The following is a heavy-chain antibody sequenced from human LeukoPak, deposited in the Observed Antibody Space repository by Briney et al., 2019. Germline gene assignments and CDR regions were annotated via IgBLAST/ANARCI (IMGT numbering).Heavy chain of an antibody. Sequence: PSETLSLTCTVSGGSITSSNFYWGWIRQPPGKGLEWIGSIFYTGNTYYQPSLRGRLSISLDTSKNLFSLRLNSVTAADTAVYYCARNYYDSSGYYIDQFYFDSWGQETLVTVSS. CDR2: IFYTGNT. J-gene: IGHJ4*02. V-gene: IGHV4-39*07. D-gene: IGHD3-22*01. CDR1: GGSITSSNFY. CDR3: ARNYYDSSGYYIDQFYFDS.